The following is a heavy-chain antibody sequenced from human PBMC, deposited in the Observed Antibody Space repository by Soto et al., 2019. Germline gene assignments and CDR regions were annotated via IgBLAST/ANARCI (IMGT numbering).Heavy chain of an antibody. Sequence: SETLSLTCAVSGGSISSSNWWSWVRQPPGKGLEWIGEIYHSGSTNYNPSLKSRVTISVDKSKNQFSLKLSSVTAADTAVYYCARENSSSWYYFDYWGQGTLVTVSS. CDR3: ARENSSSWYYFDY. CDR1: GGSISSSNW. J-gene: IGHJ4*02. CDR2: IYHSGST. V-gene: IGHV4-4*02. D-gene: IGHD6-13*01.